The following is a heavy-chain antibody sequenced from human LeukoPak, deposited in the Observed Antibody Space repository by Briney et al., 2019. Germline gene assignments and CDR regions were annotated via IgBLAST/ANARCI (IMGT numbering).Heavy chain of an antibody. CDR3: ARPIVGATGFDY. J-gene: IGHJ4*02. Sequence: ASVKVSCKASGYTFTSYYMHWVRQAPGQGLEWMGIINPSGGSTSYAQKFQGRVTMTRDTSTGTVYMELSSLRSEDTAVYYCARPIVGATGFDYWGQGTLVTVSS. D-gene: IGHD1-26*01. CDR2: INPSGGST. CDR1: GYTFTSYY. V-gene: IGHV1-46*01.